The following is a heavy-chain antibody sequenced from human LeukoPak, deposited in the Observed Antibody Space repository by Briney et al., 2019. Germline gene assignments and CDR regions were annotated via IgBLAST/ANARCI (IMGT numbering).Heavy chain of an antibody. CDR2: ISYDGSNK. V-gene: IGHV3-30-3*01. CDR1: GFTFSSYA. D-gene: IGHD3-10*01. Sequence: GGSLRLSCAASGFTFSSYAMHWVRQAPGKGLEWVAVISYDGSNKYYADSVKGRFTISRDNSKNTLYLQMNSLRAEDTAVHYCARRRLGSYGMDVWGQGTTVTVSS. CDR3: ARRRLGSYGMDV. J-gene: IGHJ6*02.